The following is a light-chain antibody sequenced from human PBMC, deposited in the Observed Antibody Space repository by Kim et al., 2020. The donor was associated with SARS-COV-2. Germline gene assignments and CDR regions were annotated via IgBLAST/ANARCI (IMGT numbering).Light chain of an antibody. Sequence: QRVNIACTGSSSNIGADYDVHWYQQLPGTAPKLLIYGNTNRPSGVPDRFSGSKSGTSASLAITGLQAEDEADYYCQSYDTSLSGYVFGTGTKVTVL. J-gene: IGLJ1*01. V-gene: IGLV1-40*01. CDR1: SSNIGADYD. CDR2: GNT. CDR3: QSYDTSLSGYV.